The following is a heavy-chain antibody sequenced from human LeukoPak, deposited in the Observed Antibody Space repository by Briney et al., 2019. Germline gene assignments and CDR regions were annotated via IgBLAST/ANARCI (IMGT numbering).Heavy chain of an antibody. J-gene: IGHJ4*02. CDR1: GGSISSYY. CDR3: ARFERGYSGSEGIDY. Sequence: PSETLSLTCTVSGGSISSYYWSWIRQPAGRGLEWIGRIYTSGSTYYNPSLKSRVTISVDTSKNQFSLKLSSVTAADTAVYYCARFERGYSGSEGIDYWGQGTLVTVSS. D-gene: IGHD5-12*01. CDR2: IYTSGST. V-gene: IGHV4-4*07.